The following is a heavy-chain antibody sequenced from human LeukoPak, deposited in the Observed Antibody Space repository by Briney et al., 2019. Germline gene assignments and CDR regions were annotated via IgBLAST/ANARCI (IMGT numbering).Heavy chain of an antibody. Sequence: GASVKVSCKASGGTFSSYAISWVRQAPGQGLEWMGGIIPIFGTANYAQKFQGRVTITTDESTSTAYMELSSLRSEDTAVYYCARGAYDSSGYYLRAFDYWGQGTLVTVSS. D-gene: IGHD3-22*01. J-gene: IGHJ4*02. CDR2: IIPIFGTA. CDR1: GGTFSSYA. V-gene: IGHV1-69*05. CDR3: ARGAYDSSGYYLRAFDY.